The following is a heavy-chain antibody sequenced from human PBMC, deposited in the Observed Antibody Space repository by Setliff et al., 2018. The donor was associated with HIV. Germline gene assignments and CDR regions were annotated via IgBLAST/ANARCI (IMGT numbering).Heavy chain of an antibody. V-gene: IGHV4-59*01. J-gene: IGHJ3*02. CDR1: SGSISTYY. D-gene: IGHD3-22*01. CDR3: ARVYYFDSSGYYQRGDVFDI. Sequence: SETLSLTCTVSSGSISTYYWTWIRQPPGKGLEYIGYIYYTGSTDYNPSLNGRVTISIDTSKSQISLKLTSVTAADTAMYHCARVYYFDSSGYYQRGDVFDIWGQGTMVTVSS. CDR2: IYYTGST.